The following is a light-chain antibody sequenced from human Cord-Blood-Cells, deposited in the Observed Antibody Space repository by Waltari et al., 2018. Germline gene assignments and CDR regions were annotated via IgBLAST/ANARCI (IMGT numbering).Light chain of an antibody. CDR1: QSISSW. Sequence: DIQTTQSPSTLSPSLGDRVTITCRASQSISSWLAWYQQKPGKAPKLLIYKASSLESGVPSRFSGSGSGTEFTLTISSLQPDDFATYYCQQYNSYWTFGQGTKVEIK. J-gene: IGKJ1*01. CDR3: QQYNSYWT. CDR2: KAS. V-gene: IGKV1-5*03.